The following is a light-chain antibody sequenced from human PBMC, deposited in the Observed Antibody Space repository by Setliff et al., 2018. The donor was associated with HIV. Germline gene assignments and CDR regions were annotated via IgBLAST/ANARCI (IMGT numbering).Light chain of an antibody. J-gene: IGLJ1*01. V-gene: IGLV2-8*01. CDR1: SSDVGAYNY. CDR2: EVN. Sequence: QSVLTQPPSASGSPGQSVTISCTGTSSDVGAYNYVSWYQHHPGKAPKLMIYEVNKPPSGVPDRFSGSKSGNTASLTISGVQAEDEADYYCSSYTSNSTLYVFGTGTKGTVL. CDR3: SSYTSNSTLYV.